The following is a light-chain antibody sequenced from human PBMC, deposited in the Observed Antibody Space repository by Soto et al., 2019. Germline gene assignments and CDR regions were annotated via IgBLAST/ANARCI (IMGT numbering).Light chain of an antibody. CDR3: QQYNNWPPWT. CDR2: DAS. J-gene: IGKJ1*01. V-gene: IGKV3-15*01. Sequence: EIVMTQSPATLSVSAGEIATPSCRASQSVTSNFAWYQQKPGQAPRLLIYDASTRATGIPARFSGSGSGTEFTLTISSLQSEDFAVYCCQQYNNWPPWTFGRGTKVDIK. CDR1: QSVTSN.